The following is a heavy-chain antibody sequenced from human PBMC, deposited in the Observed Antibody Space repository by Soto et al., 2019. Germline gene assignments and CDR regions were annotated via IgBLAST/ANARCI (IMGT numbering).Heavy chain of an antibody. Sequence: GASVKVSCKSSGGTFSNYAISWVRQAPGQGLEWMGMFIPMFGLSNYAQKFQGRVTFTADKSTSTAYMELTTLRSEGTAVYYCAGERMEAGPFDYWGQGTLVTVSS. CDR2: FIPMFGLS. D-gene: IGHD1-1*01. CDR1: GGTFSNYA. CDR3: AGERMEAGPFDY. V-gene: IGHV1-69*04. J-gene: IGHJ4*02.